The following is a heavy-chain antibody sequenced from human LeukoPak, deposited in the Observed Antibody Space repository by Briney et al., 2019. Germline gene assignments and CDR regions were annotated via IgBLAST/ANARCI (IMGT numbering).Heavy chain of an antibody. D-gene: IGHD4-23*01. V-gene: IGHV1-69*04. Sequence: SVKVSCKASGGTFSSYAISWVRQAPGQGLEWMGRIIPILGIANYAQKFQGRVTITADKSTSTVYMELSSLRSEDTAVYYCARGMTTVVTPLDYWGQGTLVTVSS. CDR3: ARGMTTVVTPLDY. CDR1: GGTFSSYA. CDR2: IIPILGIA. J-gene: IGHJ4*02.